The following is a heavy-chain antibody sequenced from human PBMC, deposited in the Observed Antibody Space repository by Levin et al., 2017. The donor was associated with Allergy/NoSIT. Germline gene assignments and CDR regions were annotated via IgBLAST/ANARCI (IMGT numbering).Heavy chain of an antibody. Sequence: TLSLTCTFSGFSLSTSGMRVSWIRQPPGKALEWLARIDWDDDKFYSTSLKTRLTISKDTSKNQVVLTMTNMDPVDTATYYCARQAVSDAFDIWGQGTMVTVSS. J-gene: IGHJ3*02. CDR3: ARQAVSDAFDI. CDR1: GFSLSTSGMR. V-gene: IGHV2-70*04. CDR2: IDWDDDK.